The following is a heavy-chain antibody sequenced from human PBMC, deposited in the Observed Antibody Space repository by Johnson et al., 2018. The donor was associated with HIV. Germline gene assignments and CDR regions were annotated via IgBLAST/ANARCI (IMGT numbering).Heavy chain of an antibody. D-gene: IGHD6-13*01. CDR3: ARLGSSSWYGDDAFDI. V-gene: IGHV3-33*08. CDR2: IRYDGSNK. Sequence: QVQLVESGGGLVQPGGSLRLSCAASGFTFSSYWMHWVRQAPGKGLEWVAFIRYDGSNKYYADSVKGRFTISRDTSKNTLYLQMNSLRAEDTAVYYCARLGSSSWYGDDAFDIWGQGTMVTVSS. J-gene: IGHJ3*02. CDR1: GFTFSSYW.